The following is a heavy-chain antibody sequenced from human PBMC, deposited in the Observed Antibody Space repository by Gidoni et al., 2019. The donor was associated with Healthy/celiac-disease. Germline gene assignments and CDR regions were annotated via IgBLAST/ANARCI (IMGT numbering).Heavy chain of an antibody. J-gene: IGHJ3*02. D-gene: IGHD3-10*01. CDR3: ARDGGGEIEDAFDI. CDR1: GASVSSGSYY. V-gene: IGHV4-61*01. CDR2: IYYSGGT. Sequence: QVQLQESGPGLVQPSETLSLTCTVSGASVSSGSYYWSWIRKPPGKGLEWIGYIYYSGGTNYNPSLKSRVTISVDTSKNQFSLKLSSVTAADTAVYYCARDGGGEIEDAFDIWGQGTMVTVSS.